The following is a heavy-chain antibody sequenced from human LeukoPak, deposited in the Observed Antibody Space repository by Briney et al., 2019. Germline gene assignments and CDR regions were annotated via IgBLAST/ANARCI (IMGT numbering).Heavy chain of an antibody. Sequence: SVTVSYKASVGTFIIYAISWVRQAPGQGGEWMGRIIPMFGRANYAQKFQGRVTITADKSTSTAYMELSSLRSEDTAVYYCARGCYYDSSGYYYRPRSPDYFDYWGQGTLVTVSS. CDR3: ARGCYYDSSGYYYRPRSPDYFDY. CDR2: IIPMFGRA. V-gene: IGHV1-69*04. J-gene: IGHJ4*02. D-gene: IGHD3-22*01. CDR1: VGTFIIYA.